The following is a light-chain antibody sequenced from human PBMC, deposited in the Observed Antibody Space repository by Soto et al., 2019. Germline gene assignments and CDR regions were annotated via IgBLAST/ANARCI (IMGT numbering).Light chain of an antibody. Sequence: DIQMTQSPSTLSASVGDRVTITCRASQSISSWLDWYQQKPGKAPKVLIYDASNLDSGVPSRFSGTGSGTEFTLTIRSLQPDDFATYYFQNYTSYPWTFGQGNKVEIK. V-gene: IGKV1-5*01. CDR3: QNYTSYPWT. CDR2: DAS. J-gene: IGKJ1*01. CDR1: QSISSW.